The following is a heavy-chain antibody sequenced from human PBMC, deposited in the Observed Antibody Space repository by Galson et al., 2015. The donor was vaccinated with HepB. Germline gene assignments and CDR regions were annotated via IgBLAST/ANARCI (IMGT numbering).Heavy chain of an antibody. CDR2: IIPIFGTA. CDR3: ARDDSSSWYWYYYYGMDV. J-gene: IGHJ6*02. D-gene: IGHD6-13*01. Sequence: SVKVSCKASGGTFSSYAISWVRQAPGQGLEWMGGIIPIFGTANYAQKFQGRVTITADESTSTAYMELSSLRSEDTAVYYCARDDSSSWYWYYYYGMDVWGQGTTVTVSS. V-gene: IGHV1-69*13. CDR1: GGTFSSYA.